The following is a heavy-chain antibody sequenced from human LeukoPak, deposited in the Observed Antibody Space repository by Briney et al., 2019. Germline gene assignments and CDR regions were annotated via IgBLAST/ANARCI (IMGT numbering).Heavy chain of an antibody. CDR2: ISGSGGST. CDR3: ATPGLGYCSSTSCYNNY. J-gene: IGHJ4*02. CDR1: GFTFSSYA. V-gene: IGHV3-23*01. D-gene: IGHD2-2*01. Sequence: SGGSLRLSCAASGFTFSSYAMSWVRQAPGKGLEWVSAISGSGGSTYYADSVKGRFTISRDNSKNTLYLQMNSLRAEDTAVYYCATPGLGYCSSTSCYNNYWGQGTLVTVSS.